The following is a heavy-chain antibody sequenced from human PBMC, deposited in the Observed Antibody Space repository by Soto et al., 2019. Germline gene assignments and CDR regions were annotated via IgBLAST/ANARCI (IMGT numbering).Heavy chain of an antibody. V-gene: IGHV3-11*01. CDR2: ISSSGSTI. CDR3: ARSYYDVWSGGPGGHYGMGV. Sequence: GGSLRLSCAASGFTFSDYYMSWIRQAPGKGLEWVSYISSSGSTIYYADSVKGRFTISRDNAKNSLYLQMNSLRAEDTAVYYCARSYYDVWSGGPGGHYGMGVWGQETTVTV. D-gene: IGHD3-3*01. J-gene: IGHJ6*02. CDR1: GFTFSDYY.